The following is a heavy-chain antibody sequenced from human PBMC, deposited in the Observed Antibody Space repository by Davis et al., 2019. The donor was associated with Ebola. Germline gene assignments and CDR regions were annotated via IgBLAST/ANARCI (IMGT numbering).Heavy chain of an antibody. CDR2: IYDSGSTNYSVST. Sequence: MPSETLSLTCTVSGGSITGYYWDWIRQPPGKGLEWIGYIYDSGSTNYSVSTNYNPSLKSRVTISLDTSKNQFSLKLSSVTAADTAVYYCAKGAGYSSGWYSTYGMDVWGKGTTVTVSS. D-gene: IGHD6-19*01. CDR1: GGSITGYY. V-gene: IGHV4-59*01. CDR3: AKGAGYSSGWYSTYGMDV. J-gene: IGHJ6*04.